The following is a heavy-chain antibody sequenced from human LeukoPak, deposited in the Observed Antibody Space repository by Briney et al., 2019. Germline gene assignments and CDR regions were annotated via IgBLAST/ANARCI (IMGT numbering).Heavy chain of an antibody. Sequence: PGGSLRLSCAASGITFSLYTMHWVRQAPGKGLEWVAVISYHGGKKYYADSVKGRFTISGDNSKSTLYLQMNSLSAEDTAVYYCARDHGDSGVNASDIWGQGTMVTVSS. CDR1: GITFSLYT. CDR2: ISYHGGKK. CDR3: ARDHGDSGVNASDI. V-gene: IGHV3-30*04. J-gene: IGHJ3*02. D-gene: IGHD4-17*01.